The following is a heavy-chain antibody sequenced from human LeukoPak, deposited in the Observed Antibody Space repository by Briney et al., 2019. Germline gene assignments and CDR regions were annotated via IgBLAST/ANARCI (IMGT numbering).Heavy chain of an antibody. Sequence: GGSLRLSCAASGFTFSSYSMNWVRQAPGKGLEWVSSISSSSSYIYYADSVKGRFTISRDNAKNSLYLQMNSLRAEDTAVYYCARGPPVFTVGLTGELRPEYYFDYWGQGTLVTVSS. CDR2: ISSSSSYI. J-gene: IGHJ4*02. D-gene: IGHD4-23*01. V-gene: IGHV3-21*01. CDR1: GFTFSSYS. CDR3: ARGPPVFTVGLTGELRPEYYFDY.